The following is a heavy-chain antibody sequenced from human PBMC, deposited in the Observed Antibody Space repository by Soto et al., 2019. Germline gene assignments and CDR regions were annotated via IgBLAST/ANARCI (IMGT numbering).Heavy chain of an antibody. Sequence: AEALSVTCTVSGGSISSYYWSWIRQPPGKGLEWIGYIYYSGSTNYNPSLKSRVTISVDTSKNQFSLKLSSVTAADTAVYYCERLDFWSGYYSDYYYGMDVWGQGTPVTVSS. D-gene: IGHD3-3*01. CDR3: ERLDFWSGYYSDYYYGMDV. CDR2: IYYSGST. J-gene: IGHJ6*02. V-gene: IGHV4-59*12. CDR1: GGSISSYY.